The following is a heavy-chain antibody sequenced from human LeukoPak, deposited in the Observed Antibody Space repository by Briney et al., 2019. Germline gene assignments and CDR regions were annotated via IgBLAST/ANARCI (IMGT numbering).Heavy chain of an antibody. D-gene: IGHD6-19*01. V-gene: IGHV1-18*01. CDR2: ISAYNGNT. J-gene: IGHJ4*02. CDR3: ARDLPHSSGWYSDY. CDR1: GGTFSSYA. Sequence: ASVKVSCKASGGTFSSYAISWVRQAPGQGLEWMGWISAYNGNTNYAQKLQGRVTMTTDTSTSTAYMELRSLRSDDTAVYYCARDLPHSSGWYSDYWGQGTLVTVSS.